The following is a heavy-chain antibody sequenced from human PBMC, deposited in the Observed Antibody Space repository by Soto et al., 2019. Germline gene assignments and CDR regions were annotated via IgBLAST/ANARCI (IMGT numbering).Heavy chain of an antibody. CDR2: ISYDGSNK. V-gene: IGHV3-30-3*01. Sequence: PGGSLRLSCAASGFTFSSYAMHWVRQAPGKGLEWVAVISYDGSNKYYADSVKGRFTISRDNSKNTLYLQMNSLRAEDTAVYYCARGASHYYGSGSHRYGMDVWGQGTTVTVSS. J-gene: IGHJ6*02. D-gene: IGHD3-10*01. CDR1: GFTFSSYA. CDR3: ARGASHYYGSGSHRYGMDV.